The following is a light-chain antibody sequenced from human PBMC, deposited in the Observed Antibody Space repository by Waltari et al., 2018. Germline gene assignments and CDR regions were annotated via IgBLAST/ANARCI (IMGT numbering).Light chain of an antibody. CDR3: QHVYSYPVT. J-gene: IGKJ4*01. CDR1: QGMSGY. Sequence: DIQLTQSPSFLSASVGDRVTFTCRASQGMSGYLAWYQQKPNKAPKLLINSASTLQSGVPSRCSGGKSGTEFTRTISSLQPEDFATYFCQHVYSYPVTFGGGTTLDI. V-gene: IGKV1-9*01. CDR2: SAS.